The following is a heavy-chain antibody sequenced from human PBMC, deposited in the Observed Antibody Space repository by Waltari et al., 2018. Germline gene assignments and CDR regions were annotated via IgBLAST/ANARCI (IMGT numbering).Heavy chain of an antibody. V-gene: IGHV6-1*01. CDR2: TYYRSKWYN. J-gene: IGHJ4*02. CDR1: GDSVPSTSSA. CDR3: AVSYYYGSGSLTT. Sequence: QVQLQQSGPGLVKPSQTLSLTCAISGDSVPSTSSAWNWLRHSPSRGLEWLGRTYYRSKWYNDYAVSVKSRITINPDTSKNQFSLQLNSVTPEDTAVYYCAVSYYYGSGSLTTWGQGTLVTVSS. D-gene: IGHD3-10*01.